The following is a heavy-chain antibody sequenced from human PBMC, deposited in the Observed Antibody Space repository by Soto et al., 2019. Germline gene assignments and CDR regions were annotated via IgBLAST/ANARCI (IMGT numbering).Heavy chain of an antibody. J-gene: IGHJ4*02. CDR1: GGSISSRDYY. CDR2: IYYSGNT. CDR3: VRSPENYYGSGSYFFDY. V-gene: IGHV4-31*03. Sequence: SETLSLTCTISGGSISSRDYYWSWIRQHPGKGLEWIGYIYYSGNTNYNPSLKSRVTISVDTSKNQFSLKLSSVTAADTAVYCCVRSPENYYGSGSYFFDYWGQGTLVTVSS. D-gene: IGHD3-10*01.